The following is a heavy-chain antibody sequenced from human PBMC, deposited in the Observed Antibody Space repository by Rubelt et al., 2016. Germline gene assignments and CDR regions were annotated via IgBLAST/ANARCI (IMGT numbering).Heavy chain of an antibody. D-gene: IGHD5-12*01. CDR3: ARASGYDYVYDY. CDR2: INHGGST. V-gene: IGHV4-34*01. CDR1: GGSFSGYY. J-gene: IGHJ4*02. Sequence: QVQLKQWGAGLLKPSETLSVTCAVYGGSFSGYYWTWIRQPPGKGLEWIGEINHGGSTNHNPSLKSRVPIAVNTSKNQISLKLRSLTAADTAIYYCARASGYDYVYDYWGQGTLVTVSS.